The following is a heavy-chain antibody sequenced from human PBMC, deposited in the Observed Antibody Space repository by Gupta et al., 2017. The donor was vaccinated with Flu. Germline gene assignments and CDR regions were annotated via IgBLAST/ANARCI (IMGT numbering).Heavy chain of an antibody. D-gene: IGHD3-9*01. J-gene: IGHJ4*02. CDR1: GYTFTGYY. CDR3: ARVSSDYDILTGYSYFDY. CDR2: INPNSGGT. Sequence: QVQLVQSGAEVKKPGASVKVSCKASGYTFTGYYMNWVRQAPGQGLEWMGWINPNSGGTNYAQKFQGRVTMTRDTSISTAYMELSRLRSDDTAVYYCARVSSDYDILTGYSYFDYWGQGTLVTVSS. V-gene: IGHV1-2*02.